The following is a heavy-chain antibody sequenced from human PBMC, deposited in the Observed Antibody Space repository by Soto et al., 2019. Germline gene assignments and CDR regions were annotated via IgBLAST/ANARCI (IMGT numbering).Heavy chain of an antibody. CDR1: GYTFTSYA. D-gene: IGHD5-18*01. CDR3: ARDEGIQICDPYYYNGMDV. CDR2: INAGNGNT. J-gene: IGHJ6*02. Sequence: QFQLVQSGAEEKKPGASVKVSCKASGYTFTSYAMHWVRQAPGHRLDGMGWINAGNGNTKYSQKFQGIVTITRDTSAGTAYLELSSLRSEDTAVYYCARDEGIQICDPYYYNGMDVSGQGATVTVSS. V-gene: IGHV1-3*05.